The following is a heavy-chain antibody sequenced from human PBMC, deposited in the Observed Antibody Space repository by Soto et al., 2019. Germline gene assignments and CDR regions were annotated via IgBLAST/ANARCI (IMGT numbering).Heavy chain of an antibody. CDR1: GFTFSSYG. J-gene: IGHJ3*02. CDR2: ISAAGRTT. CDR3: AKEGGTWKLAFDI. V-gene: IGHV3-30*18. D-gene: IGHD1-1*01. Sequence: QVQLVESGGGVVQPGRSLRLSCAASGFTFSSYGMHWVRQAPGKGLEWVAVISAAGRTTYYADSVKGRFTISRDNSEYTLDLHVNSPRAVETAVYYWAKEGGTWKLAFDIWGQGTMVTGSS.